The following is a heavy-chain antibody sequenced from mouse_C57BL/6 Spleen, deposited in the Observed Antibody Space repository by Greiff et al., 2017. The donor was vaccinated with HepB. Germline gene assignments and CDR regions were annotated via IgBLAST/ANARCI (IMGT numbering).Heavy chain of an antibody. J-gene: IGHJ2*01. CDR1: GYTFTSYW. Sequence: VQLQQSGAELVKPGASVKLSCKASGYTFTSYWMQWVKQRPGQGLEWIGEIDPSDSYTNYNQKFKGKATLTVDTSSSTAYMQLSSLTSEDSAVYYCARWDTTVVADYWGQGTTLTVSS. V-gene: IGHV1-50*01. CDR2: IDPSDSYT. D-gene: IGHD1-1*01. CDR3: ARWDTTVVADY.